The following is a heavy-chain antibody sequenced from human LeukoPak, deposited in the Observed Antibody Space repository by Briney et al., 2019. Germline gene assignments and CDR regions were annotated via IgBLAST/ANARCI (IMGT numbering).Heavy chain of an antibody. Sequence: SETLSLTCTVSGGSISSYYWSWIRQPAGKGLEWMGRIYTSGGTNYNPSLKSRVTMSVDTSKNQFSLKLSSVTAADTAVYYCARDLRYFDWTSEYNWFDPWGQGTLVTVSS. CDR2: IYTSGGT. CDR3: ARDLRYFDWTSEYNWFDP. D-gene: IGHD3-9*01. V-gene: IGHV4-4*07. CDR1: GGSISSYY. J-gene: IGHJ5*02.